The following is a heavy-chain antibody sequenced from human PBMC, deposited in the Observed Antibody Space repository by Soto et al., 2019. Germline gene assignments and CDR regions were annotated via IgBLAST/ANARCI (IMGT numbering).Heavy chain of an antibody. CDR1: GGSISSSSYY. V-gene: IGHV4-39*01. CDR2: IYYSGRT. Sequence: SSETLSLTCTVSGGSISSSSYYWGWIRQPPGRGLEWIGTIYYSGRTHYNPSLKGRVTISLDVSKNQFSLKLTSMTAADTGVYYCATHNWNLDPWGQGTLVTVSS. D-gene: IGHD1-7*01. J-gene: IGHJ1*01. CDR3: ATHNWNLDP.